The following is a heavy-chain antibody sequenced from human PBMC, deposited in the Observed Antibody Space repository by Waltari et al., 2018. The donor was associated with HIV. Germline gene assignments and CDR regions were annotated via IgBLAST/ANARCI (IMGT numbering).Heavy chain of an antibody. J-gene: IGHJ6*02. CDR2: IYYSEST. D-gene: IGHD3-10*01. Sequence: QVQLQESGPGLVKPSQPLSITCTVPGGTISSGDYYWSWSRQSTGKGLEWIGHIYYSESTDYNTALKSQVTISVDTSKNQFSLKLSSVTAADTAVYYCAKDPLGFGYYGMNVWGQGTTVTVSS. V-gene: IGHV4-30-4*01. CDR1: GGTISSGDYY. CDR3: AKDPLGFGYYGMNV.